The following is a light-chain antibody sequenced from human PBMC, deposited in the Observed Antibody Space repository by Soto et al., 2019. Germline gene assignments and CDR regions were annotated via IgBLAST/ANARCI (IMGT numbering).Light chain of an antibody. Sequence: QSALTQPPSVSAAPGQKVTISCSGSSSNIGNNYVSWYQQLPGTAPKLLIYDNNKRPSGIPDRFSGSKSGTSATLGITGLQTGDEADYYCGTWDSSLSPLYVFGTGTKLTVL. J-gene: IGLJ1*01. CDR2: DNN. V-gene: IGLV1-51*01. CDR3: GTWDSSLSPLYV. CDR1: SSNIGNNY.